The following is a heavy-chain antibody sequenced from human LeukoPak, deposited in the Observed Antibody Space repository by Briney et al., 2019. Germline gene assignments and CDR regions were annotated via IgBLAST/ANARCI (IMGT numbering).Heavy chain of an antibody. J-gene: IGHJ4*02. V-gene: IGHV3-30-3*01. CDR1: GFTFSSYA. D-gene: IGHD6-19*01. CDR2: ISYDGSNK. Sequence: GGSLRLSCAASGFTFSSYAMHWVRQAPGKGLEWVAVISYDGSNKYYADSVKGRFTISGDNSKNTLYLQMNSLRAEDTAVYYCASSDSYGYSSGFADYWGQGTLVTVSS. CDR3: ASSDSYGYSSGFADY.